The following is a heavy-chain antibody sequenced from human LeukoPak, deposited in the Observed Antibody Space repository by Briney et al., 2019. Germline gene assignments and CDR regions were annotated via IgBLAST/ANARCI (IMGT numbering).Heavy chain of an antibody. CDR3: ARRGGGMDV. Sequence: SETLSLTCGVSGGSISSSEWWSWVRQPPGKGLEWIGEIYYSGSTNYSPSLKSRVTISVDKSKNQFSLKLNSVTVADTAVYYCARRGGGMDVWGQGTTVTVSS. D-gene: IGHD3-16*01. V-gene: IGHV4-4*02. J-gene: IGHJ6*02. CDR1: GGSISSSEW. CDR2: IYYSGST.